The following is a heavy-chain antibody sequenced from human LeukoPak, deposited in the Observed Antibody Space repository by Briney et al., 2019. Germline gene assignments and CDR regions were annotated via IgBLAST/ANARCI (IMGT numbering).Heavy chain of an antibody. J-gene: IGHJ4*02. CDR2: ISYDGSNK. Sequence: GGSLRLSCAASGFTFSSYGMHWVRQAPGKGLEWVAVISYDGSNKYYADSVRGRFTISRDNSKNTLYLQMNSLRAEDTALYYCAKDIRAGIAVAGTFDYWGQGTLVTVSS. CDR1: GFTFSSYG. D-gene: IGHD6-19*01. V-gene: IGHV3-30*18. CDR3: AKDIRAGIAVAGTFDY.